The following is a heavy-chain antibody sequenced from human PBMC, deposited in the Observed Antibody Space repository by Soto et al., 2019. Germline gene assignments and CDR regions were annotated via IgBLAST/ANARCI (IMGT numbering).Heavy chain of an antibody. V-gene: IGHV3-33*01. J-gene: IGHJ6*03. Sequence: GGSLRLSCVASGFTFSNYGMHWVRQAPGKGLEWVALIWYDGSNKYYADSVTGRFTISRDDFKNTLYLQMNSLRAEDTAVYFCARVDRGNYYQYMDVWGKGTTVTVSS. D-gene: IGHD3-16*01. CDR3: ARVDRGNYYQYMDV. CDR1: GFTFSNYG. CDR2: IWYDGSNK.